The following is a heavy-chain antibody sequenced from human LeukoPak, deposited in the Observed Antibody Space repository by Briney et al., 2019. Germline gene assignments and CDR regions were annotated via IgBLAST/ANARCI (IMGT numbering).Heavy chain of an antibody. Sequence: GGSLRLSCAASGITFSNAWMTWVRRAPGKGLEWVSYISSSGSTFYYTDSVKGRFTISRDNAKNSLYLQMNSLRTEDTALYYCARDNRGSSWYFDCWGQGTLVTVSS. CDR3: ARDNRGSSWYFDC. V-gene: IGHV3-48*03. J-gene: IGHJ4*02. CDR1: GITFSNAW. CDR2: ISSSGSTF. D-gene: IGHD6-13*01.